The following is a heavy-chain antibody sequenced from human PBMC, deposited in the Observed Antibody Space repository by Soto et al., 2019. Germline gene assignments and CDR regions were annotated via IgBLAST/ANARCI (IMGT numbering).Heavy chain of an antibody. CDR3: ARAAQNGRDIVVVQAAYYYYYGMDV. J-gene: IGHJ6*02. CDR1: GYTFTSYG. Sequence: GASVKVSCKASGYTFTSYGISWVRQAPGQGLEWMGWISAYNGNTNYAQKLQGRVTMTTDTSTSTVYMELSSLRSEDTAVYYCARAAQNGRDIVVVQAAYYYYYGMDVWGQGTTVTVSS. D-gene: IGHD2-2*01. V-gene: IGHV1-18*01. CDR2: ISAYNGNT.